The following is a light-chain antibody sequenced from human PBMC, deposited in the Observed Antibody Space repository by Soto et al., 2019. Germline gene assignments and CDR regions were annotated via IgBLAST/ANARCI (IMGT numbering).Light chain of an antibody. Sequence: QSVLAQPASVSGSPGQSITISCTGTSNDVGRYDYVSWYQQHPGKVPKLIISEVSDRPSGVSNRFSGSKSGNTASLTISGLQSEDEADYYCSSYTSTTTLVFGSGTKVTVL. CDR2: EVS. CDR3: SSYTSTTTLV. CDR1: SNDVGRYDY. V-gene: IGLV2-14*01. J-gene: IGLJ1*01.